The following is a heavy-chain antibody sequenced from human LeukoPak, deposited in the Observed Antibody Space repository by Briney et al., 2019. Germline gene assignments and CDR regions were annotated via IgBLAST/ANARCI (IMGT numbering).Heavy chain of an antibody. CDR2: IRSKAYGGTT. CDR3: ARDRAPRITMIVVVTNRYYYGMDV. Sequence: GGSLRLSCTASGFTFGDYAMSWVRQAPGKGLEWVGFIRSKAYGGTTEYAASVKGRFTISRDDSKSIAYLQMNSLRAEDTAVYYCARDRAPRITMIVVVTNRYYYGMDVWGQGTTVTVSS. J-gene: IGHJ6*02. D-gene: IGHD3-22*01. V-gene: IGHV3-49*04. CDR1: GFTFGDYA.